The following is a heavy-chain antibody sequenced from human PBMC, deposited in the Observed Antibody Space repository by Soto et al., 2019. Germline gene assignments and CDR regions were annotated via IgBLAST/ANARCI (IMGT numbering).Heavy chain of an antibody. CDR2: INSDGSNR. CDR3: ARRRNRPNCYGMDI. V-gene: IGHV3-74*01. J-gene: IGHJ6*02. CDR1: GFTFKNYW. Sequence: GGSLRLSCEASGFTFKNYWMHWVRQAPGKGLVWVSRINSDGSNRRYADSVQGRFIISRDNAKNTLFLQMNSLRAADTAVYFCARRRNRPNCYGMDIWGQGTTVTVSS. D-gene: IGHD6-6*01.